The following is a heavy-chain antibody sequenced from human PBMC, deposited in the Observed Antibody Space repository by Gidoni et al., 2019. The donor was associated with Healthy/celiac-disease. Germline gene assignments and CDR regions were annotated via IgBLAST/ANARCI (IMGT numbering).Heavy chain of an antibody. CDR3: ATAYVRVLRYFDWSTWFDI. D-gene: IGHD3-9*01. CDR1: GYPLTELS. V-gene: IGHV1-24*01. Sequence: QVQLVQSGAEVKKPGSSVKVSCQVSGYPLTELSIHWVRHAPGKGLEWMGGFDPEDGETIYAQKFQGRVTMTEDTSTDTAYMELSSLRSEDTAVYYCATAYVRVLRYFDWSTWFDIWGQGTMVTVSS. J-gene: IGHJ3*02. CDR2: FDPEDGET.